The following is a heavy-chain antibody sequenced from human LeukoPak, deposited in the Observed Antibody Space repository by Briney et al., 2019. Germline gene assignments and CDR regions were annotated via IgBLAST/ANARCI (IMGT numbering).Heavy chain of an antibody. D-gene: IGHD3-22*01. J-gene: IGHJ4*02. CDR2: ISGSGGST. CDR1: GFTFSSYA. V-gene: IGHV3-23*01. CDR3: TTETYYYDSSGYRGFDY. Sequence: GGSLRLSCAASGFTFSSYAMSWVRQAPGKGLEWVSAISGSGGSTYYADSVKGRFTISRDNSKNTLYLQMNSLRAEDTAVYYCTTETYYYDSSGYRGFDYWGQGTLVTVSS.